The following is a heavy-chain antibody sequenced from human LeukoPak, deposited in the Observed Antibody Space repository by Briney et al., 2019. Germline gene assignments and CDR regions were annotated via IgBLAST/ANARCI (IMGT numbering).Heavy chain of an antibody. Sequence: SGTLSLTCGVSGGSLSFSDWLNWVRQTPGKGLEWIGEIYYGGSTNYNPSLKSRLTMSVDTSKSQFYLNLSSLTAADSAVYYCARVSRIQLIYWYFDLWGRGTLVTVSS. D-gene: IGHD5-18*01. J-gene: IGHJ2*01. CDR3: ARVSRIQLIYWYFDL. CDR1: GGSLSFSDW. V-gene: IGHV4-4*02. CDR2: IYYGGST.